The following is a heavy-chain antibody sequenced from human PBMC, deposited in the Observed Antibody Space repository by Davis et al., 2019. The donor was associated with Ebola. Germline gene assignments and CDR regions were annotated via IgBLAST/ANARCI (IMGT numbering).Heavy chain of an antibody. CDR2: IIPIFGTA. J-gene: IGHJ6*02. Sequence: SVKVSCKASGYTFTSYDINWVRQAPGQGLEWMGGIIPIFGTANYAQKFQGRVTITADESTSTAYMELSSLRSEDTAVYYCARGLRPHPSLTGYYYYYYGMDVWGQGTTVTVSS. V-gene: IGHV1-69*13. CDR3: ARGLRPHPSLTGYYYYYYGMDV. D-gene: IGHD3-9*01. CDR1: GYTFTSYD.